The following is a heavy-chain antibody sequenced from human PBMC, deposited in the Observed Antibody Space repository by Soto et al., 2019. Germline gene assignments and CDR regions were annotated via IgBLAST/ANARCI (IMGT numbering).Heavy chain of an antibody. J-gene: IGHJ3*02. D-gene: IGHD6-13*01. CDR2: IIPIFGTT. Sequence: QVQLVQSGAELKKPGSSVKVSCQASGGTFSNYAISWVRQAPGQGLEWMGKIIPIFGTTNYAQNFRGRVTITADEYTTKAYMELSSLSSDDTALYYCARELPPAPVSFPEDALDIWGQGTMITVSS. CDR1: GGTFSNYA. CDR3: ARELPPAPVSFPEDALDI. V-gene: IGHV1-69*15.